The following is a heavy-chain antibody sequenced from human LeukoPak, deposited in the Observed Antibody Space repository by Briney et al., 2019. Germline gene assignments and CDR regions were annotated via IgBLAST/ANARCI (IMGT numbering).Heavy chain of an antibody. D-gene: IGHD3-10*01. CDR3: ARHYGSGSYWWFDY. J-gene: IGHJ4*02. Sequence: SVKVSRKASGGTFSSYAISWVRQAPGQGLEWMGGIIPIFGTANYAQKFQGRVTITADKSTSTAYMELSSLRSEDTAVYYCARHYGSGSYWWFDYWGQGTLVTVSS. CDR2: IIPIFGTA. V-gene: IGHV1-69*06. CDR1: GGTFSSYA.